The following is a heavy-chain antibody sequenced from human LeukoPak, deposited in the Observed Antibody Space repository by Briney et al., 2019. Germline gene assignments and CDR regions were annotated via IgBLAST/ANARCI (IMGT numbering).Heavy chain of an antibody. CDR1: GYTFTGYY. J-gene: IGHJ6*03. D-gene: IGHD6-19*01. CDR2: INPSGGST. CDR3: ARDRGAGTLTMSKYYYMDV. V-gene: IGHV1-46*01. Sequence: ASVKVSCKASGYTFTGYYMHWVRQAPGQGLEWMGIINPSGGSTSYAQKFQGRVTMTRDMSTSTVYMELSSLRSEDTAVYYCARDRGAGTLTMSKYYYMDVWGKGTTVTVSS.